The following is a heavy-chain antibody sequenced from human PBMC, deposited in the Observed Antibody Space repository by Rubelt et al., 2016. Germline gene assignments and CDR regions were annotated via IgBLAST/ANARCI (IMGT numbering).Heavy chain of an antibody. CDR1: GYTFTSYA. CDR3: ALGSYGNFDY. J-gene: IGHJ4*02. CDR2: INAGNGNT. V-gene: IGHV1-3*01. D-gene: IGHD5-18*01. Sequence: QVQLVQSGAEVKKPGASVKVSCKASGYTFTSYAMHWVRQAPGQRLEWMGWINAGNGNTKYSQKCQGRVTITRDTSASTAYMELRSLRSDDTAVYYCALGSYGNFDYWGQGTLVTVSS.